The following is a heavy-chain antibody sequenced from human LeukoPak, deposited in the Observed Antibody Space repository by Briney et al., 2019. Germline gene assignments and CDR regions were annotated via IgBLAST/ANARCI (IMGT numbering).Heavy chain of an antibody. D-gene: IGHD2-15*01. CDR3: ARQYCSGGSCYPNYFDY. J-gene: IGHJ4*02. CDR1: GDTFTNHW. V-gene: IGHV5-51*01. Sequence: GESLKISCKGSGDTFTNHWIGWVRQMPGEGLEWMGIIYPGDSDTKYSPSFQGHVTISVDKSISTAYLRWSSLKASDTAMYYCARQYCSGGSCYPNYFDYWGQGTLVTVSS. CDR2: IYPGDSDT.